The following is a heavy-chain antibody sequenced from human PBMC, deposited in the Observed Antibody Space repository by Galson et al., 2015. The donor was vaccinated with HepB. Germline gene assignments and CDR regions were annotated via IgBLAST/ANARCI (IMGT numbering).Heavy chain of an antibody. Sequence: SLRLSCAASGFTFSSYSMNWVRQAPGKGLEWVSSISSSSSYIYYADSVKGRFTISRDNAKNSLYLQMNSLRAEDTAVYYCARLWDGFGGVIVSPTGYYYGMDVWGQGTTVTVSS. CDR3: ARLWDGFGGVIVSPTGYYYGMDV. D-gene: IGHD3-16*02. CDR1: GFTFSSYS. V-gene: IGHV3-21*01. J-gene: IGHJ6*02. CDR2: ISSSSSYI.